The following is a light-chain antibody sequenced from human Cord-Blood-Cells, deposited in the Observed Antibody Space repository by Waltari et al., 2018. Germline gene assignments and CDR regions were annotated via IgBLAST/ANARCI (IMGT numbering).Light chain of an antibody. CDR1: QSISSY. CDR2: AAS. Sequence: DIQMTQSPSYLSASVGDRVTITCRASQSISSYLNWYQQKPGKAPKLLFYAASSLQSGVPSRFSVSGSGTDFTLTISSLQPEDFATYYCQQSYSTLYTFGQGTKLEIK. V-gene: IGKV1-39*01. CDR3: QQSYSTLYT. J-gene: IGKJ2*01.